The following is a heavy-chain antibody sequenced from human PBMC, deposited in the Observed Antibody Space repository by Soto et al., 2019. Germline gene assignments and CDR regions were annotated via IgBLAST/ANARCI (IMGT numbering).Heavy chain of an antibody. D-gene: IGHD3-9*01. V-gene: IGHV4-59*06. J-gene: IGHJ5*02. CDR1: GGSISSYY. Sequence: SEALSLICTVSGGSISSYYWSWIRQPAGKGLEWIGYIYYSGSTYYNPSLKSRVTISVDTSKNQFSLKLSSVTAADTAVYYCARDYRALTGSFDPWGQGTLVTVSS. CDR2: IYYSGST. CDR3: ARDYRALTGSFDP.